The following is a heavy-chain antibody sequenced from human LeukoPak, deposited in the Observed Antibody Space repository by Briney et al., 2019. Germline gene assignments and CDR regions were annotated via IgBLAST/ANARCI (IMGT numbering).Heavy chain of an antibody. CDR2: ISSSGSSK. CDR3: ARYYGSGSLYYGMDV. D-gene: IGHD3-10*01. CDR1: VFTFSDYY. J-gene: IGHJ6*02. Sequence: PGGSLRLSCAASVFTFSDYYMSWIRQAPGKGLEWVSYISSSGSSKYYADSVKGRSTISRDNAKNSLYLQMNSLRAEDTAVYYCARYYGSGSLYYGMDVWGQGTTVTVSS. V-gene: IGHV3-11*01.